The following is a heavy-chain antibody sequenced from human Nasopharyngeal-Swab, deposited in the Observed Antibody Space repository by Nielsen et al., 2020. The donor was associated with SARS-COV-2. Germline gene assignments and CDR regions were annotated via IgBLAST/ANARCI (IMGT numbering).Heavy chain of an antibody. D-gene: IGHD7-27*01. J-gene: IGHJ4*02. Sequence: GESLKISCAASGFTFNSYVMIWVRQAPGEGLEWVSYITVSGDATNYAESVKGRFTISRDNSKNLLYLQMNSLRAEDTATYYCAPDPNWGLGYWGRGTLVTVSS. V-gene: IGHV3-23*01. CDR2: ITVSGDAT. CDR3: APDPNWGLGY. CDR1: GFTFNSYV.